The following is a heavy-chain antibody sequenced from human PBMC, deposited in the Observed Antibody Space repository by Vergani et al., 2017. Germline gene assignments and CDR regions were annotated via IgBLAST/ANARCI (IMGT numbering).Heavy chain of an antibody. Sequence: EVQLVESGGGLVQPGRSLRLSCAASGFTFDDYAMHWVRQAPGKGLEWVSGISWNSGSIGYGDSVKGRFTISRDNAKNSLYLQMNSLRAEDTALYYCAKCDCSSSSCFSFFSDWGQGTLVTVSS. D-gene: IGHD2-2*01. CDR2: ISWNSGSI. CDR3: AKCDCSSSSCFSFFSD. V-gene: IGHV3-9*01. J-gene: IGHJ4*02. CDR1: GFTFDDYA.